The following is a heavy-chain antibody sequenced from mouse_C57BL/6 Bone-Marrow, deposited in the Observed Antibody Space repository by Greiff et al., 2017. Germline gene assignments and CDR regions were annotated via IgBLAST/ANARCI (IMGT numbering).Heavy chain of an antibody. CDR3: ARDAGPFDS. CDR2: INYDGSST. Sequence: EVQLVESEGGLVQPGSSMKLSCTASGFTFSDYYMAWVRQVPEKGLEWVANINYDGSSTYYLDSLKSRFIISRDNAKNILYLQMSSLKSEYTATYYCARDAGPFDSWGQCTTLTVSS. CDR1: GFTFSDYY. V-gene: IGHV5-16*01. J-gene: IGHJ2*01.